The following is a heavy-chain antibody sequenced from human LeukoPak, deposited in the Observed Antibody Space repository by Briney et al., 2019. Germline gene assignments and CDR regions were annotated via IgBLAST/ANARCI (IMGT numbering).Heavy chain of an antibody. Sequence: PSETLSLTCTVSSGSISNYYWSWIRQPPGKGLEWIGYIYYSGSTNYNPSLKSRVTISVDTSKNQFSLKLSSVTAADTAVYYCARGQDYYDSNYFDYWGQGTLVTVSS. J-gene: IGHJ4*02. D-gene: IGHD3-22*01. CDR2: IYYSGST. V-gene: IGHV4-59*01. CDR1: SGSISNYY. CDR3: ARGQDYYDSNYFDY.